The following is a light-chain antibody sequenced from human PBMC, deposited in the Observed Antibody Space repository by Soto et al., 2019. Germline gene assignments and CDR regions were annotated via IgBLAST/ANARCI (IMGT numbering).Light chain of an antibody. Sequence: TQTPNTLSLSQGERATLSCRASQSVSSWLAWYQQKPGKAPKLLIYDASSLESGVPSRFSGSGSGTDFTLTISSLQPEDFATYYCLLDFSYFWAFGQGSKXXIK. CDR1: QSVSSW. CDR3: LLDFSYFWA. V-gene: IGKV1-5*01. J-gene: IGKJ1*01. CDR2: DAS.